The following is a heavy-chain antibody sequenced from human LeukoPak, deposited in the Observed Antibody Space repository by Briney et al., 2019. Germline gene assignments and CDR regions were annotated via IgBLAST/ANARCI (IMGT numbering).Heavy chain of an antibody. V-gene: IGHV4-59*01. CDR3: ARGGSYYGSGSYYNNYYYYGMDV. D-gene: IGHD3-10*01. J-gene: IGHJ6*02. Sequence: SETLSLTCTVTGGPISSYYWSWIRQPPGKGLEWIGYIYYSGSTNYNPSLKSRVTISVDTSKNQFSLKLSSVTAADTAVYYCARGGSYYGSGSYYNNYYYYGMDVWGQGTTVTVSS. CDR1: GGPISSYY. CDR2: IYYSGST.